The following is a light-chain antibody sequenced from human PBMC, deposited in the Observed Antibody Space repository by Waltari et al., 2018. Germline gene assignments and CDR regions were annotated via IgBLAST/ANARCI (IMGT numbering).Light chain of an antibody. CDR2: GTS. V-gene: IGKV3-20*01. CDR3: QQYDGIVVT. Sequence: EMVLTQSPGTLSLYPGERATLSCRAIQSVSTISLTWYQQKPVQAPRLLIYGTSSRATGIPDRFSGSGSGTDFTLTISRLQPEDFAIYYCQQYDGIVVTFGGGTKVEI. CDR1: QSVSTIS. J-gene: IGKJ4*01.